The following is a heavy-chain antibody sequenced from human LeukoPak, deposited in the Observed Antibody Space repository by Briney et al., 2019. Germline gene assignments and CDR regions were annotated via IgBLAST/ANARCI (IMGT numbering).Heavy chain of an antibody. CDR1: GFSLSARGMC. CDR3: ARWATQGFDY. CDR2: IDWDDDE. Sequence: SGPALVKPTQILTLTCTFSGFSLSARGMCVGWVRQPPGKALEWLARIDWDDDEFYTTTLRTRLTISKDTSKNQVVLTMTNMDPVVTATYYCARWATQGFDYWGQGILVTVSS. J-gene: IGHJ4*02. V-gene: IGHV2-70*17.